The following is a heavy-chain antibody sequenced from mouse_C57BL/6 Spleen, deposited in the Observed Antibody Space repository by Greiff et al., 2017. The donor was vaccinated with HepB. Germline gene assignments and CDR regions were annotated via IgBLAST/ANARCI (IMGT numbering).Heavy chain of an antibody. CDR2: IHPNSGST. Sequence: QVQLQQSGAELVKPGASVKLSCKASGYTFTSYWMHWVKQRPGQGLEWIGMIHPNSGSTNYNEKFKSKATLTVDKSSSTAYMQLSSLTSEDSAVYYCARGDLPSYAMDYWGQGTSVTVSS. J-gene: IGHJ4*01. V-gene: IGHV1-64*01. D-gene: IGHD5-5*01. CDR1: GYTFTSYW. CDR3: ARGDLPSYAMDY.